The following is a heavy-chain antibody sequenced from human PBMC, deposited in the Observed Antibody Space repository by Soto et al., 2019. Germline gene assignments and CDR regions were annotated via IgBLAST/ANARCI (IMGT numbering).Heavy chain of an antibody. CDR3: AHTHAATWLFDY. V-gene: IGHV2-5*02. J-gene: IGHJ4*02. CDR1: GFSLTTGGVG. Sequence: QITLKESGPTLVKSTQTLTLTCTFSGFSLTTGGVGVGWIRQPPGKAPEWLALIYGVDDKRFKPSLKNRLSITRNNSRNEVVLKMTNMDTVDTATFFCAHTHAATWLFDYWGQGIRVTVSS. CDR2: IYGVDDK. D-gene: IGHD2-2*01.